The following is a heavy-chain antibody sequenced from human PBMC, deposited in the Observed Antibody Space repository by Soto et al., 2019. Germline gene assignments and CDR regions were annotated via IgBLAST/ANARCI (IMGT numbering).Heavy chain of an antibody. Sequence: QVQLVQSGAAVKKPGASVKVSCKVSGYTFTSYDINWVRQAPVQGLERMGWMNPDSGKTGYEQKLQGRVTMTKNTSISTAYLELSSLRSEDTAVYYCAKVNVAVDYITEHWFDPWGQGTRVTVSS. V-gene: IGHV1-8*01. CDR2: MNPDSGKT. CDR1: GYTFTSYD. J-gene: IGHJ5*02. D-gene: IGHD1-20*01. CDR3: AKVNVAVDYITEHWFDP.